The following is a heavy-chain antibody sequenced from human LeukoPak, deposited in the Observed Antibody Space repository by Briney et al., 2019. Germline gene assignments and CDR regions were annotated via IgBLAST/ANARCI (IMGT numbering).Heavy chain of an antibody. CDR1: GFIFSQFW. J-gene: IGHJ3*02. CDR2: INGDGSTT. V-gene: IGHV3-74*01. CDR3: ARDGLPAARDI. Sequence: GGSLRLSCAGSGFIFSQFWVQWVREVPGKGRVWVSRINGDGSTTDYADSVKGRFTISRDNAKNTLYLQMNSLRAEDTAVYYCARDGLPAARDIWGQGTKVTVSS. D-gene: IGHD6-6*01.